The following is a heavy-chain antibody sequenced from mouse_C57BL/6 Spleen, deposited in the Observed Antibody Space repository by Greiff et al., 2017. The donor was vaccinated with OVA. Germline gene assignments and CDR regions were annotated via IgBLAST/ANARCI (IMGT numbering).Heavy chain of an antibody. D-gene: IGHD1-1*01. CDR1: GYTFTSYW. Sequence: QVQLQQPGAELVMPGASVKLSCKASGYTFTSYWMHWVKQRPGQGLEWIGEIDPSDSYTNYNQKFKGKATLTVDKSSSTAYMQLSSLTSEDSAVYYCASAVVATDCAMDYWGQGTSVTVSS. J-gene: IGHJ4*01. V-gene: IGHV1-69*01. CDR3: ASAVVATDCAMDY. CDR2: IDPSDSYT.